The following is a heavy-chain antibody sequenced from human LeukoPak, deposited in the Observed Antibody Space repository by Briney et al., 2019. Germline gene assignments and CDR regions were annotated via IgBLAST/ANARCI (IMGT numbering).Heavy chain of an antibody. J-gene: IGHJ4*02. CDR1: GFTFSSYG. V-gene: IGHV3-30*02. Sequence: PGGSLRLSCAASGFTFSSYGMHWVRQAPGKGLEWVAFIRYDGSNKYYADSVKGRFTISRDNSKNTLYLQMNSLRAEDTAVYYCAKEGGYTAYYFDYRGQGTLVTVSS. D-gene: IGHD3-10*01. CDR2: IRYDGSNK. CDR3: AKEGGYTAYYFDY.